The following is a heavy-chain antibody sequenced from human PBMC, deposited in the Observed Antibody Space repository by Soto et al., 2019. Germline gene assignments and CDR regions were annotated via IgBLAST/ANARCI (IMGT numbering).Heavy chain of an antibody. V-gene: IGHV3-23*01. CDR1: GFTFSSYA. CDR2: ISGGGGST. CDR3: AKTVYSSSWYKWGYAFDI. J-gene: IGHJ3*02. D-gene: IGHD6-13*01. Sequence: GGSLRLSCAASGFTFSSYAMSWVRQAPGKGLEWVSAISGGGGSTYYADSVKGRFTISRDNSKNTLYLQMNSLRAEDTAVYYCAKTVYSSSWYKWGYAFDIWGQGTMVTVSS.